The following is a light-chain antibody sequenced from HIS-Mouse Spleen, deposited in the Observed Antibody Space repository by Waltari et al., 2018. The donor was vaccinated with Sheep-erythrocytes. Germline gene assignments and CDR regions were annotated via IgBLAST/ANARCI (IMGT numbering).Light chain of an antibody. CDR2: EGS. CDR1: SSDVGSYNL. Sequence: QSALTQPASVSGSPGQSITISCTGTSSDVGSYNLVSWYHQHPGKAPKLMMYEGSKRPSGVAKRCSGSKSGNTASLTISGLQAEDEADYYCCSYAGSSTPWVFGGGTKLTVL. V-gene: IGLV2-23*01. CDR3: CSYAGSSTPWV. J-gene: IGLJ3*02.